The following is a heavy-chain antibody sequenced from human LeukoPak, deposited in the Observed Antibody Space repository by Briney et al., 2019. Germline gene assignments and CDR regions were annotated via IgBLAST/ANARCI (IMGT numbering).Heavy chain of an antibody. CDR1: GGSFSGYY. V-gene: IGHV4-34*01. D-gene: IGHD3-10*01. J-gene: IGHJ5*02. Sequence: PSETLSLTCAVYGGSFSGYYWSWIRQPPGKGLEWIGEINHSGSTNYNPSLKSRVTISVDTSKNQFSLKLSSVTAADTAVYYCARGFRGFVWFDPWGQGTLVTVSS. CDR3: ARGFRGFVWFDP. CDR2: INHSGST.